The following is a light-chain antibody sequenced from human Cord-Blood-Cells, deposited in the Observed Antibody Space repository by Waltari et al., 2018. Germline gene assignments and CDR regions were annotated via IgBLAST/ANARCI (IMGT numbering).Light chain of an antibody. J-gene: IGKJ1*01. V-gene: IGKV1-39*01. CDR3: QQSYSTPWT. CDR1: QSLSSY. CDR2: AAS. Sequence: DIQMTPSPSSLSASVGDRVTTTCRASQSLSSYLNWYQQKPGKAPKLLIYAASSLQSGVPSRFSGSGSGTDFTLTISSLQPEDFATYYCQQSYSTPWTFGQGTKVEIK.